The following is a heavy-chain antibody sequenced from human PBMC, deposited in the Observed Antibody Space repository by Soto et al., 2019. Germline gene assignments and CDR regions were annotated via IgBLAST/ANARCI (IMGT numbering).Heavy chain of an antibody. CDR2: ISSSSSYI. J-gene: IGHJ4*02. D-gene: IGHD3-3*01. V-gene: IGHV3-21*01. CDR1: GFTFSSYS. CDR3: YVLRFLGPDY. Sequence: KPGGSLRLSCAASGFTFSSYSMNWVRQAPGKGLEWVSSISSSSSYIYYADSVKGRFTISRDNAKNSLYLQMNSLRAEDTAVYYCYVLRFLGPDYWGQGTLVTVSS.